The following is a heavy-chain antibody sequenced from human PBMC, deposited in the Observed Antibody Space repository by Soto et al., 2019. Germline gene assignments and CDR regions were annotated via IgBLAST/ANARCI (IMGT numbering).Heavy chain of an antibody. CDR1: GYTFTVYY. CDR2: INPKSGGT. Sequence: QVQLVQSGAEVKKPGASVNVSCKASGYTFTVYYMHWVRQAPGQGLEWMGWINPKSGGTMYTHKFQGRVTMTWDTSISTACMVLTWLICYDTAVYYCETDLANGGGSTGFDYWGQGTRDTVAS. D-gene: IGHD1-26*01. CDR3: ETDLANGGGSTGFDY. J-gene: IGHJ4*02. V-gene: IGHV1-2*07.